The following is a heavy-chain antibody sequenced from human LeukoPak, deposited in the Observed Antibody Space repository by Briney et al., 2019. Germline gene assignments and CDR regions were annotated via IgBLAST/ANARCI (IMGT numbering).Heavy chain of an antibody. D-gene: IGHD1-26*01. CDR2: IYYSGST. CDR3: ARDSSGHSGYDYYYMDV. CDR1: GGSISSYY. Sequence: PSETLSLTCTVSGGSISSYYWSWIRQPPGKGLEWIGYIYYSGSTNYNPSLKSRVTISVDTSKNQFSLKLSSVTAADTAVYYCARDSSGHSGYDYYYMDVWGKGTTVTISS. J-gene: IGHJ6*03. V-gene: IGHV4-59*01.